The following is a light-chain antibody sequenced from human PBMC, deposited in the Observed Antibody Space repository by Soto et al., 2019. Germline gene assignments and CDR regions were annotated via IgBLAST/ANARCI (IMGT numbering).Light chain of an antibody. Sequence: QSVLTQPPSVSGAPGQRVTISCTGSSSNIGAGYDVNWYQQLPGTAPKLLIYGNSNRPSGVPDRFSGSKSGTSASLAITGLQAEDEADYYCQSYDNSLSGPVFGGGTKVTVL. V-gene: IGLV1-40*01. CDR3: QSYDNSLSGPV. CDR2: GNS. CDR1: SSNIGAGYD. J-gene: IGLJ2*01.